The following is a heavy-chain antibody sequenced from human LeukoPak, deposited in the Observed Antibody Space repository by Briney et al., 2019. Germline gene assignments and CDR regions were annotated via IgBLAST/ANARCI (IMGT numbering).Heavy chain of an antibody. CDR1: GYTFTNYD. D-gene: IGHD3-22*01. J-gene: IGHJ6*02. CDR3: AKDKDSYYYDSSGYYGMDV. V-gene: IGHV1-8*01. Sequence: ASVKVSCKASGYTFTNYDINWVRQATGQGLEWMGWMNPNSGNTGYAQKFQGRVTMTRNTSISTAYMELSSLRSEDTAVYYCAKDKDSYYYDSSGYYGMDVWGQGTTVTVSS. CDR2: MNPNSGNT.